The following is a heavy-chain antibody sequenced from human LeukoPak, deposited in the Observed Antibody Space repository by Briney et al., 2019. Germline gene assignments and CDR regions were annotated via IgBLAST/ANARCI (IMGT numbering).Heavy chain of an antibody. D-gene: IGHD2-2*03. J-gene: IGHJ3*01. CDR1: GFTFTNAW. V-gene: IGHV3-15*01. CDR2: IKSKTGGGTP. Sequence: GGSLRLSCAASGFTFTNAWMIWVRQAPGKGLEWVGRIKSKTGGGTPDYGAPVKGRFTISRDDSKNTLFLQMNSLKTEDTGVYFCTTGYWSSSSKHHGDDAFDVWGQGTMVTVSS. CDR3: TTGYWSSSSKHHGDDAFDV.